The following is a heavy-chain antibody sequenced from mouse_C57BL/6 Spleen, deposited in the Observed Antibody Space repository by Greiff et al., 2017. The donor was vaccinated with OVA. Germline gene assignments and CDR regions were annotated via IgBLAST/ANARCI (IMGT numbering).Heavy chain of an antibody. CDR2: ISSGGSYT. CDR1: GFTFSSYG. D-gene: IGHD1-1*01. V-gene: IGHV5-6*01. CDR3: AREVLTTVFDY. J-gene: IGHJ2*01. Sequence: EVQVVESGGDLVKPGGSLKLSCAASGFTFSSYGMSWVRQTPDKRLEWVATISSGGSYTYYPDSVKGRFTISRDNAKNTLYLQMSSLKSEDTAMYYCAREVLTTVFDYWGQGTTLTVSS.